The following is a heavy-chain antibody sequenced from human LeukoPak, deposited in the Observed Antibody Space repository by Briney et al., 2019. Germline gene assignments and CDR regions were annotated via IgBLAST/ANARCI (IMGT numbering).Heavy chain of an antibody. V-gene: IGHV1-69*13. J-gene: IGHJ4*02. CDR1: GDTFSSYA. Sequence: SVKVSCKASGDTFSSYAISWVRQAPGQGLEWMGGIIPIFGTANYAQKFQGRVTITADESTSTAYMELSSLRSEDTAVYYCASASSGYYYQYDYWGQGTLVTVSS. D-gene: IGHD3-22*01. CDR2: IIPIFGTA. CDR3: ASASSGYYYQYDY.